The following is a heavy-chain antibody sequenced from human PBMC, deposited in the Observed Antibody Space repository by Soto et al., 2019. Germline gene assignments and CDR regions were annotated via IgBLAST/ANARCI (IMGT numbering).Heavy chain of an antibody. Sequence: QITLKESGPTLVKPTQTLTLTCTFSGFSLSTSGVGVGWIRQPPGKALEWLALIYWDDDKRYSPSLKSRLTITKDTSKNQVVLTMTNMDPVDTATYYCAHRPKVPMVRGVWFNWFDPWGQGTLVTVSS. D-gene: IGHD3-10*01. V-gene: IGHV2-5*02. J-gene: IGHJ5*02. CDR2: IYWDDDK. CDR1: GFSLSTSGVG. CDR3: AHRPKVPMVRGVWFNWFDP.